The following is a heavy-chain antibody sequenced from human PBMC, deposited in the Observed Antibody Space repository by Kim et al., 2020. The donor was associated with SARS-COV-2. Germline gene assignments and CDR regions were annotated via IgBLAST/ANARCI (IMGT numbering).Heavy chain of an antibody. CDR2: IYYSGST. V-gene: IGHV4-39*01. D-gene: IGHD4-17*01. CDR3: ASSTVTADYYYYGMDV. CDR1: GGSISSSSYY. J-gene: IGHJ6*02. Sequence: SETLSLTCTVSGGSISSSSYYWGWIRQPPGKGLEWIGSIYYSGSTYYNPSLKSRVTISVDTSKNQFSLKLSSVTAADTAVYYCASSTVTADYYYYGMDVWGQGTTVTVSS.